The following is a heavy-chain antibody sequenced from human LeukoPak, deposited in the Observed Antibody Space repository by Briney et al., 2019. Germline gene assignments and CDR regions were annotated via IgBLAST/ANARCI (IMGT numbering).Heavy chain of an antibody. D-gene: IGHD1-26*01. CDR2: IHYSGST. J-gene: IGHJ5*02. Sequence: SETLSLTCAVSGGSVSSGSYYWSWIRQPPAKGLEWIGYIHYSGSTNYNPSLKSRVTISVDTSKNQFSLKLSSVTAADAAVYYCARGMGYGANWFDPWGQGTLVTVSS. V-gene: IGHV4-61*01. CDR3: ARGMGYGANWFDP. CDR1: GGSVSSGSYY.